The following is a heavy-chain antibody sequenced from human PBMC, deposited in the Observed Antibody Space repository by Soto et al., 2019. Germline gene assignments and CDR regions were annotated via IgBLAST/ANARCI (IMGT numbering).Heavy chain of an antibody. J-gene: IGHJ4*02. CDR1: GYTFTRYG. V-gene: IGHV1-18*03. Sequence: ASVKVSCKASGYTFTRYGINWVRQAPGQGLEWMGWVIPYNGNTNYAQKLQGRVTMTTDTSTSTAYMERRSLRSDDMAVCYWARGWGGGEVFDYWGQGTLVTVSS. D-gene: IGHD3-16*01. CDR2: VIPYNGNT. CDR3: ARGWGGGEVFDY.